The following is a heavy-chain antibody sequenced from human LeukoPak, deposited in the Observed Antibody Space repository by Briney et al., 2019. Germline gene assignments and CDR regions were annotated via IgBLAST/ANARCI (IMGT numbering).Heavy chain of an antibody. CDR2: IWYDGSNK. Sequence: GRSLRLSCAASGFTFSSYGMHWVRQAPGKGLEWVAVIWYDGSNKYYADSVKGRFTISRDNSKNTLYLQMNSLRAEDTAVYYCARDKAGMDVWGQGTTVTVSS. J-gene: IGHJ6*02. V-gene: IGHV3-33*01. CDR1: GFTFSSYG. CDR3: ARDKAGMDV.